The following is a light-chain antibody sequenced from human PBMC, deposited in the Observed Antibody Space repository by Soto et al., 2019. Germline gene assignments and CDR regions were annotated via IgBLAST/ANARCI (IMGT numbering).Light chain of an antibody. CDR2: DAS. CDR3: QQYNDWSSR. V-gene: IGKV1-5*01. J-gene: IGKJ2*03. CDR1: QSVTNF. Sequence: DIQMTQSPSTLTASVGDRVTITCRASQSVTNFLAWYQQKPGKAPKRLIYDASTLEDGVPSRFSGSGSGTQFTLTISSVQPDDYATYYCQQYNDWSSRFGQGTKLEIK.